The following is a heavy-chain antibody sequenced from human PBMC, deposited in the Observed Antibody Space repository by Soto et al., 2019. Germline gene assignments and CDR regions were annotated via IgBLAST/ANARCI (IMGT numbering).Heavy chain of an antibody. CDR2: IFSNDDK. V-gene: IGHV2-5*01. J-gene: IGHJ6*02. CDR1: GFSLSISGVG. D-gene: IGHD3-10*01. Sequence: QITLKESGPTLVKPTQTLTLTCTFSGFSLSISGVGVGWVRQPPGQALEWLALIFSNDDKRYSPSLKSRLTITKDTSKNQVFLIMTNIDPVDTATYYCTHMRGSGLSGMDVWGQGTTVTVSS. CDR3: THMRGSGLSGMDV.